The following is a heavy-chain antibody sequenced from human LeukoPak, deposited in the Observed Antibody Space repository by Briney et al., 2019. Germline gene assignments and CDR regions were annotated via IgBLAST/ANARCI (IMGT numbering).Heavy chain of an antibody. V-gene: IGHV4-4*02. CDR2: ISLAGRT. Sequence: SETLSLTCGVSGGSITSTNFWSWVRQPPGGGLEWIGEISLAGRTRYNPSLKSRVNISIDESKNHLYLNLASVTAADTAVYYCSRESGPFCPFGHWGQGTLVAVTS. CDR1: GGSITSTNF. J-gene: IGHJ4*02. D-gene: IGHD1-26*01. CDR3: SRESGPFCPFGH.